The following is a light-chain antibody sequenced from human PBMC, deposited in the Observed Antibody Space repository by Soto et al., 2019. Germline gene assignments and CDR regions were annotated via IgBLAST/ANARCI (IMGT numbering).Light chain of an antibody. J-gene: IGKJ4*01. CDR3: QQRSDLVT. Sequence: EIVLTQSPATLSLSPGERATLSCRASQSVSSYLAWYQQKPGQGPRLLIYDASNRATGIPGRFSGSGSGTDVTLTISSLEPEDSAGYYCQQRSDLVTFGGGNKVEIK. V-gene: IGKV3-11*01. CDR1: QSVSSY. CDR2: DAS.